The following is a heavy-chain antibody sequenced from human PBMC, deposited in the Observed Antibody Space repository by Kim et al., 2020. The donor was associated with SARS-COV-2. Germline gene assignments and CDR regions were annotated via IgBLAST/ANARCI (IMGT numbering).Heavy chain of an antibody. CDR1: GGTFSSYA. Sequence: SVKVSCKASGGTFSSYAISWVRQAPGQGLEWMGGIIPIFGTANYAQKFQGRVTITADESTSTAYMELSSLRSEDTAVYYCARDPIYSGYGKDNWFDPWGQGTLVTVSS. CDR3: ARDPIYSGYGKDNWFDP. V-gene: IGHV1-69*13. D-gene: IGHD5-12*01. J-gene: IGHJ5*02. CDR2: IIPIFGTA.